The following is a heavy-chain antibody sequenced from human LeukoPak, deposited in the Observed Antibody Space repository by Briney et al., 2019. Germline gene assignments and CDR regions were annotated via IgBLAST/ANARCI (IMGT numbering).Heavy chain of an antibody. J-gene: IGHJ4*02. Sequence: SVKVSCKASGGIFSRYAISWVRQAPGQGLEWMGRIIPILGIANYAQKFQGRVTITADKSTSTAYMDLSSLRSEDTAVYYCARHLPPYYFDYWGQGTLVTVSS. CDR2: IIPILGIA. CDR3: ARHLPPYYFDY. CDR1: GGIFSRYA. D-gene: IGHD3-3*02. V-gene: IGHV1-69*04.